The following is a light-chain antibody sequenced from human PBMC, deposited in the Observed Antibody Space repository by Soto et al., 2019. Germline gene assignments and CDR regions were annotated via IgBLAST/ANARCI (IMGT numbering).Light chain of an antibody. V-gene: IGKV2-30*01. CDR3: MQGSDWPWT. CDR1: QSLEYSDGKTY. CDR2: KVS. Sequence: DAVLTQSPLSLPVTPGQPASISCRSSQSLEYSDGKTYLNWYQQRPGQSPRRLIYKVSNRDFGDPDRVSGSGSGTAFTLEISRVEAEDVGVYYCMQGSDWPWTFGQGTKVEIK. J-gene: IGKJ1*01.